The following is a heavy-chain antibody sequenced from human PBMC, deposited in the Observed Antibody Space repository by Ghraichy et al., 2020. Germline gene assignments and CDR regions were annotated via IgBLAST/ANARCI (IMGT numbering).Heavy chain of an antibody. V-gene: IGHV3-66*01. CDR1: GFTVSSNY. Sequence: GESLRLSCAASGFTVSSNYMYWVRQAPGKGLEWVSVIYADGSTYYADSLKGRFTIFRDNSKNMLYLQISSLRAEDTAVYYCAAGSSSGYWGQGTLVTVSS. D-gene: IGHD3-22*01. CDR3: AAGSSSGY. J-gene: IGHJ4*02. CDR2: IYADGST.